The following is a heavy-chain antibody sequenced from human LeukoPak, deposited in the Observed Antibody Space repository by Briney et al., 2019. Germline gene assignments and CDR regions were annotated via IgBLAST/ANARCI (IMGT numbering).Heavy chain of an antibody. Sequence: PSETLSLTCAVSGGSISSYYWSWIRQPPGKGLEWIGYIYYSGSTNYNPSLKSRVTISVDTSKNQFSLKLSSVTAADTAVYYCARGSGAITMVRGVIIPTDNDAFDIWGQGTMVTVSS. CDR3: ARGSGAITMVRGVIIPTDNDAFDI. D-gene: IGHD3-10*01. CDR2: IYYSGST. V-gene: IGHV4-59*01. CDR1: GGSISSYY. J-gene: IGHJ3*02.